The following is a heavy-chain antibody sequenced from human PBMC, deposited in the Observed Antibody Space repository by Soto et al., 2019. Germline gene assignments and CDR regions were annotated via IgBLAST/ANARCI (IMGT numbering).Heavy chain of an antibody. D-gene: IGHD4-17*01. CDR3: ASLNTKTTVTFDY. Sequence: SETLSLTCTVSGGSISSYYWSWIRQPPGKGLEWIGYIYYSGSTNYNPSLKSRVTISVDTSKNQFSLKLSSVTAADTAVYYCASLNTKTTVTFDYWGQGTLVTVSS. J-gene: IGHJ4*02. V-gene: IGHV4-59*01. CDR2: IYYSGST. CDR1: GGSISSYY.